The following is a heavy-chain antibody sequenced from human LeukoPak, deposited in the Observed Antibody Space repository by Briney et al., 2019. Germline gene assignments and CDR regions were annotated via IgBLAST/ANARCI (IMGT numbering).Heavy chain of an antibody. V-gene: IGHV4-59*08. Sequence: SETLSLTCTVSGGSISSYYWSWIRQPSGKGVEWIGYIYYSGSTNYNPSLKSRVTISVDTSKNQFSLKLSSVTAADTAVYYCSRNNCGRGFDPWGQGTLVTVSS. J-gene: IGHJ5*02. D-gene: IGHD1-20*01. CDR2: IYYSGST. CDR3: SRNNCGRGFDP. CDR1: GGSISSYY.